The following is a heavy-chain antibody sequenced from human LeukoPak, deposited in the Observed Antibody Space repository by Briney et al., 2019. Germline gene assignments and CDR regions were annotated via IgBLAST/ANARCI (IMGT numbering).Heavy chain of an antibody. CDR1: GFTFSSYW. CDR2: INSDGSST. V-gene: IGHV3-74*01. CDR3: ARGLHCSSTSCSNYYYYYGMDV. Sequence: GGSLRLSCAASGFTFSSYWMHWVRQAPGKGLEWVSRINSDGSSTSYADSVKGRFTISRDNAKNTLYLQMNSLRAEDTAVYYCARGLHCSSTSCSNYYYYYGMDVWGQGTRVTVSS. J-gene: IGHJ6*02. D-gene: IGHD2-2*01.